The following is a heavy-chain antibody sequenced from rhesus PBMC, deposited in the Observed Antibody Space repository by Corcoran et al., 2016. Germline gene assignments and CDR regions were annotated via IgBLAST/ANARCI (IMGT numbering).Heavy chain of an antibody. D-gene: IGHD1-32*01. CDR1: GFTFSDYY. J-gene: IGHJ4*01. CDR2: IRKKANGGTA. V-gene: IGHV3-116*02. Sequence: EVRLVESGGGLVQPGGSLRLSCAASGFTFSDYYMSWVRQALGKGPELVGFIRKKANGGTAEYDASVKGRFTSSRDDSKSIASLQMNSLKTEDTAVYYCARGPNEEYYFDYWGQGVLVTVSS. CDR3: ARGPNEEYYFDY.